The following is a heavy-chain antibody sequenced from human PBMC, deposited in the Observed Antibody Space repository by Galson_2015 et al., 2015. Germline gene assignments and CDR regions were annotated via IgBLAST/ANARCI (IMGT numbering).Heavy chain of an antibody. V-gene: IGHV3-23*01. CDR1: GFSFSSYA. CDR3: AKAGGYYDETWGTYRPNNWFDP. CDR2: ISAGDGST. J-gene: IGHJ5*02. D-gene: IGHD3-16*02. Sequence: SLRLSCAASGFSFSSYAMSWVRQAPGKGLEWVSSISAGDGSTFYAESVKGRFTISRDNSNNTLYLQMNSLRAEDTALYYCAKAGGYYDETWGTYRPNNWFDPWGQGTLVTVSS.